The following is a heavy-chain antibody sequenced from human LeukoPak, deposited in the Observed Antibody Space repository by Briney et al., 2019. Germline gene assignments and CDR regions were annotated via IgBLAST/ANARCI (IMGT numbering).Heavy chain of an antibody. J-gene: IGHJ4*02. CDR1: GFTFSTYA. V-gene: IGHV3-23*01. Sequence: PGGSLRLSCAGSGFTFSTYAMSWVRQAPGKGLEWASGISGSGDTTYYADSVKGRFTISRDNSKNTLYLQMSSLRAEDTAVYYCVREDTPATANYWGQGTLVTISS. D-gene: IGHD2-21*02. CDR2: ISGSGDTT. CDR3: VREDTPATANY.